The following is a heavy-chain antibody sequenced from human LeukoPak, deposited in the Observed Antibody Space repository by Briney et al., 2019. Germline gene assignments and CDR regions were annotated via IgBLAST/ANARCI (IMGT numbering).Heavy chain of an antibody. CDR2: ISYDGSNK. J-gene: IGHJ4*02. D-gene: IGHD1-26*01. CDR1: GFTFSSYG. Sequence: GGSLRLSCAASGFTFSSYGMHWVRQAPGKGLEWVAVISYDGSNKYYADSVKGRFTISRGNSKNTLYLQMNSLRAEDTAVYYCAKGGSYYDYWGQGTLVTVSS. V-gene: IGHV3-30*18. CDR3: AKGGSYYDY.